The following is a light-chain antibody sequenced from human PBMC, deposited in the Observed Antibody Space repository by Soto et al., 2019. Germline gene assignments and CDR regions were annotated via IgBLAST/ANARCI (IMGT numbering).Light chain of an antibody. Sequence: EIVLTQSPGTLSLSPGERATLSCRASQSVSSSYLAWYQQKPGQAPRLLNYGASSRATGIPDGFSGSGYGTDFTLTIRRLEPEDFAVYYCQQYGSSPRVTFGQGTRLEIK. J-gene: IGKJ5*01. CDR3: QQYGSSPRVT. V-gene: IGKV3-20*01. CDR2: GAS. CDR1: QSVSSSY.